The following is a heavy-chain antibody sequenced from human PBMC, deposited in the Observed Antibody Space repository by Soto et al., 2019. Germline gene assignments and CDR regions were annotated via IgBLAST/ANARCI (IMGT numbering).Heavy chain of an antibody. V-gene: IGHV3-72*01. CDR2: SRDKAQGYST. Sequence: GGSLRLSGIGSGLTFSDNYIDWVRQAPGKGLEWVGRSRDKAQGYSTIYAASVKGRFTTSRDESKSSVYLQMNSLKTEDTAIYYCVRTTYFSDSSVYTRFFDYWGQGTLVTVSS. CDR1: GLTFSDNY. CDR3: VRTTYFSDSSVYTRFFDY. J-gene: IGHJ4*02. D-gene: IGHD3-22*01.